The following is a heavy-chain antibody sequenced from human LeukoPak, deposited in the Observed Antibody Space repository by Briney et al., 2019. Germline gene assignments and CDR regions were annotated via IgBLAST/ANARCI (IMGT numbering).Heavy chain of an antibody. J-gene: IGHJ5*02. V-gene: IGHV3-7*04. CDR3: VRAYHPGGWFDP. D-gene: IGHD2-21*01. CDR2: INGDGGEI. CDR1: GFTFSSSW. Sequence: PGGSLRPSCAASGFTFSSSWMTWVRQAPGKGLEWVASINGDGGEIHYVDSVKGRFTISRDNAKNSLYLQMNSLTAEDTVVHYCVRAYHPGGWFDPWGQGTLVTVSS.